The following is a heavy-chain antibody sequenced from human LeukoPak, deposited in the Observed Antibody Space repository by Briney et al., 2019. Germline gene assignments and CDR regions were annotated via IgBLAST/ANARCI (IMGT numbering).Heavy chain of an antibody. V-gene: IGHV4-39*01. CDR2: IYYSGST. CDR1: GGSISSSIYY. J-gene: IGHJ6*02. CDR3: ARQGDYVWGSYDPGYYGRDV. D-gene: IGHD3-16*01. Sequence: SETLSLTCTVSGGSISSSIYYWGWIRQPPGKGLEWIGSIYYSGSTYYNPSLKSRVTISVNTSKNQFSLKLSSVTAAATAVYYCARQGDYVWGSYDPGYYGRDVWAQGTTVTVPS.